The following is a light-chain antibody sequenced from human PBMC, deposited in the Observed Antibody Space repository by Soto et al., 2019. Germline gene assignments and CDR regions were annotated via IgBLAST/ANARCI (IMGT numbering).Light chain of an antibody. CDR1: QRVSSSY. CDR2: GAS. CDR3: QQYGSSPT. J-gene: IGKJ1*01. V-gene: IGKV3-20*01. Sequence: EIVMTQSPATLSLSPGERATRSSRTSQRVSSSYLAWYQQKPGQAPRLLIYGASSRATGIPDRFSGSGSGTDFTLTISRLEPEDFAVYYCQQYGSSPTFGQGTKV.